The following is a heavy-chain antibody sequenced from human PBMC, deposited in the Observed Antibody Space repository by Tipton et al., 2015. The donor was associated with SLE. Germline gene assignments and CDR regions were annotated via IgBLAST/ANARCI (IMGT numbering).Heavy chain of an antibody. CDR3: ATRYSSGWYFKDWYFDL. V-gene: IGHV1-18*04. D-gene: IGHD6-19*01. Sequence: QSGAEVKKPGASVKVSCKASGYTFTSYTISWVRQAPGQGLEWMGWITVYNGNTNYAQKLHGRVTMTTDTSTSTAYMELRRLRSDDTAVYYCATRYSSGWYFKDWYFDLWGRGTLVTVSS. CDR2: ITVYNGNT. CDR1: GYTFTSYT. J-gene: IGHJ2*01.